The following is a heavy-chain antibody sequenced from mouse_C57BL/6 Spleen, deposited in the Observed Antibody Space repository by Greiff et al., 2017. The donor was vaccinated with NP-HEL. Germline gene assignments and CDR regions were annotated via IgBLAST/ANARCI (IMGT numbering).Heavy chain of an antibody. V-gene: IGHV1-62-2*01. Sequence: LQESGAELVKPGASVKLSCKASGYTFTEYTIHWVKQRSGQGLEWIGWFYPGSGSIKYNEKFKDKATLTADKSSSTVYMELSRLTSEDSAVYFCARHAIYYYGSSYWYFDVWGTGTTVTVSS. CDR2: FYPGSGSI. CDR1: GYTFTEYT. CDR3: ARHAIYYYGSSYWYFDV. D-gene: IGHD1-1*01. J-gene: IGHJ1*03.